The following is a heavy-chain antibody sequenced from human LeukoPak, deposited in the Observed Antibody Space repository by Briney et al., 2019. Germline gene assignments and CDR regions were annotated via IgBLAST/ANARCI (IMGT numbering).Heavy chain of an antibody. CDR1: GGSISSGDYY. V-gene: IGHV4-30-4*01. J-gene: IGHJ3*02. CDR3: ASDVPQEYAFDI. D-gene: IGHD3-10*01. Sequence: PSETLSLTCTVSGGSISSGDYYWSWIRQPPGKGLEWIGYIYYSGSTYYNPSLKSRVTIPVDTSKNQFSLKLSSVTAADTAVYYCASDVPQEYAFDIWGQGTMVTVSS. CDR2: IYYSGST.